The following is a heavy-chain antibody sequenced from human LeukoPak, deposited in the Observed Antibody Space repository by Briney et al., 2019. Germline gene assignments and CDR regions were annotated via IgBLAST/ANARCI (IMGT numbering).Heavy chain of an antibody. Sequence: QPGGSLRLSCAASGFTFSRYWMSWVRQAPGKGLEWVSNISQDGSEKDYVDSVKGRFTISRDNAKNSLHLQMNGLRAEDTAVYYCARGPLFGSGMVDYWGQGTLVTVSS. V-gene: IGHV3-7*03. CDR1: GFTFSRYW. J-gene: IGHJ4*02. D-gene: IGHD3-10*01. CDR2: ISQDGSEK. CDR3: ARGPLFGSGMVDY.